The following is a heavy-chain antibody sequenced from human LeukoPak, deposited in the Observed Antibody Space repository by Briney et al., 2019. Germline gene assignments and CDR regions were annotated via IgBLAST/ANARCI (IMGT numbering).Heavy chain of an antibody. J-gene: IGHJ4*02. CDR1: GGSISSSSYY. Sequence: SSDTLSLTCTVSGGSISSSSYYCGWIRQPPGKVLEWIGSIYYRGSTYYNPSLKSRVTISVDTSKNQFSLKLSSVTAADTAVYYCARQGVHQLDYWGQGTLVTVSS. CDR3: ARQGVHQLDY. CDR2: IYYRGST. D-gene: IGHD1-1*01. V-gene: IGHV4-39*01.